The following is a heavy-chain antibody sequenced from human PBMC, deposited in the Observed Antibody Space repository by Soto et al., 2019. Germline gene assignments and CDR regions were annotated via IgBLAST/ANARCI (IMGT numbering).Heavy chain of an antibody. J-gene: IGHJ4*02. CDR2: ISAHNGNT. Sequence: QVHLVQSGAEVKKPGASVKVSCKGSGYGFTTYGITWVRQAPGQGLEWMAWISAHNGNTNYAQKLQGRVTVTRDTATSTAYTELRSLRSDDTAVYYCARGSDGDYWGQGALVTVSS. V-gene: IGHV1-18*01. D-gene: IGHD1-26*01. CDR3: ARGSDGDY. CDR1: GYGFTTYG.